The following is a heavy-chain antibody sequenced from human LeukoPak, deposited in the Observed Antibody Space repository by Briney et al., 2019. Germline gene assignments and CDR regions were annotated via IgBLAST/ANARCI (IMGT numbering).Heavy chain of an antibody. J-gene: IGHJ4*02. D-gene: IGHD3-10*01. CDR1: GFSLSTSGVG. CDR3: ALLDYSGSGSYPPLFDY. Sequence: SGPTLVKPTQTLTLTCTFSGFSLSTSGVGVGWIRQPPGKALEWLALIYWNDDKRYSPSLKSRLTITKDTSKNQVVLTMTNMDPVDTATYYCALLDYSGSGSYPPLFDYWGQGTLVTVSS. V-gene: IGHV2-5*01. CDR2: IYWNDDK.